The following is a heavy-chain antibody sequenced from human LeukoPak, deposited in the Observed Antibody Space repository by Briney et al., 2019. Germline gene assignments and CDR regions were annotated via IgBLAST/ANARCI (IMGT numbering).Heavy chain of an antibody. Sequence: GGSLRLSCAASGLTLRRYCMNWIRQAPRKGLGWVANIKEDGSEKYYVDSVKGRFTISRDNAKNSLYLQMNSLSGDDTAVYYCARGARHDFWSGSWGQGTLVIVSS. CDR1: GLTLRRYC. D-gene: IGHD3-3*01. J-gene: IGHJ5*02. V-gene: IGHV3-7*01. CDR2: IKEDGSEK. CDR3: ARGARHDFWSGS.